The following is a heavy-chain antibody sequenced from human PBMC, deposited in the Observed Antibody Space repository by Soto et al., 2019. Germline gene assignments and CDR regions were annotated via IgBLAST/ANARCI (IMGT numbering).Heavy chain of an antibody. CDR1: GGSISSYY. V-gene: IGHV4-59*12. D-gene: IGHD5-18*01. CDR2: IYNSGST. CDR3: ARDKIKRGYSYGVDY. J-gene: IGHJ4*02. Sequence: PSETLSLTCTVSGGSISSYYWSWIRQPPGKGLEWIGYIYNSGSTHYNPSLKSRVSILLDTSNNQFSLKLTSVTAADTAVYYCARDKIKRGYSYGVDYWGQGALVTVSS.